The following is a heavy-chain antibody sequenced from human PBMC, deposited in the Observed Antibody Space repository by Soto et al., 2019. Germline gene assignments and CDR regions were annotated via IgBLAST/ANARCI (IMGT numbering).Heavy chain of an antibody. CDR3: AGAPGSGSSWPAFDY. J-gene: IGHJ4*02. Sequence: QVQLQESGPGLVKPSETLSLTCTVSGASIRSHYWSWVRQPPGKGLEWIGYIYNSGSTNYYPSLCSRVTISVYKSNNQFALKLSSVTAADTAVYYCAGAPGSGSSWPAFDYWGRGTLVTVSS. V-gene: IGHV4-59*11. CDR2: IYNSGST. CDR1: GASIRSHY. D-gene: IGHD3-10*01.